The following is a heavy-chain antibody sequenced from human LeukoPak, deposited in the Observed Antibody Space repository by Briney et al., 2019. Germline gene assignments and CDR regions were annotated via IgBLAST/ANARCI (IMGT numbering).Heavy chain of an antibody. Sequence: PSETLSPTCTVSGYSISSGYYWGWIRQPPGKGLEWIGSIYHSGSTYYNPSLKSRVTISVDTSKNQFSLKLSSVTAADTAVYYCAMGSSRPGYWGQGTLVTVSS. D-gene: IGHD6-6*01. CDR1: GYSISSGYY. CDR3: AMGSSRPGY. V-gene: IGHV4-38-2*02. CDR2: IYHSGST. J-gene: IGHJ4*02.